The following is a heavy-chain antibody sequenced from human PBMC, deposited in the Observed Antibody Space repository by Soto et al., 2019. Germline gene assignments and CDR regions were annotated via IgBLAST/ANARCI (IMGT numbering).Heavy chain of an antibody. D-gene: IGHD3-16*02. CDR1: GFTFSSYW. V-gene: IGHV3-7*01. J-gene: IGHJ4*02. CDR2: IKQDGSEK. CDR3: ARDKMITFGGVIVTFDY. Sequence: GGSLRLSCAASGFTFSSYWMSWVRQAPGKGLEWVANIKQDGSEKYYVDSVKGRFTISRDNAKNSLYLQMNSLRAEDMAVYYCARDKMITFGGVIVTFDYWGQGTLVTVSS.